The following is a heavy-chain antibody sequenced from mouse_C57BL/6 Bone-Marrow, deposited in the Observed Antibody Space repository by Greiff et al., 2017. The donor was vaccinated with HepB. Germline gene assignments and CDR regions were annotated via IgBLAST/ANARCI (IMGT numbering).Heavy chain of an antibody. J-gene: IGHJ1*03. D-gene: IGHD2-12*01. V-gene: IGHV1-80*01. CDR2: IYPGDGDT. CDR1: GYAFSSYW. CDR3: ARGGPVSWYFDV. Sequence: VQLQQSGAELVKPGASVKISCKASGYAFSSYWMNWVKQRPGKGLEWIGQIYPGDGDTNYNGKFKGKATLTADKSSSTAYMQLSSLTSEDSAVYFCARGGPVSWYFDVWGTGTTVTVSS.